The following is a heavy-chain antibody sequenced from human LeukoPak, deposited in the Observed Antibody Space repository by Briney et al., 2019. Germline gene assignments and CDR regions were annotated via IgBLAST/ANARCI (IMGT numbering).Heavy chain of an antibody. CDR2: IKEDGSEK. J-gene: IGHJ4*02. Sequence: GGSLRLSCAASGFTLSSYWMSWVRQAPGKGLEWVANIKEDGSEKYYVDSVKGRFTISRDNAKNSLYLQMNSLRAEDTAVYYCARYSGSPHWYFDYWGQGTLVTVSS. CDR3: ARYSGSPHWYFDY. D-gene: IGHD1-26*01. V-gene: IGHV3-7*05. CDR1: GFTLSSYW.